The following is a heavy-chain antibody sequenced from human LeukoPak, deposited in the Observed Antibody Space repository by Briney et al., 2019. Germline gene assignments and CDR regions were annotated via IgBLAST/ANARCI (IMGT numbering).Heavy chain of an antibody. Sequence: SETLSLTCAVYGGSFSGYYWSWIRQPPGKGLEWIGEINRSGSTNYNPSLKSRVTISVDTSKNQFSLKLSSVTAADTAVYYCARGYRTYCGGDCYYYWGQGTLVTVSS. CDR2: INRSGST. V-gene: IGHV4-34*01. CDR3: ARGYRTYCGGDCYYY. J-gene: IGHJ4*02. CDR1: GGSFSGYY. D-gene: IGHD2-21*02.